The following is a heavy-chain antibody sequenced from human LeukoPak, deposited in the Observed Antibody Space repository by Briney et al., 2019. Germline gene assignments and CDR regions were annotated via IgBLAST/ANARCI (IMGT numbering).Heavy chain of an antibody. Sequence: GGSLRLSCIASGFTFSDYSFNWVRQAPGKGLKWVSCISTRGSYIYYADSVKGRFTISRDNARNSVYLQMNSLRAEDTAVYYCARDPVRGLTPDAFDIWGQGTMVTVSS. V-gene: IGHV3-21*01. CDR3: ARDPVRGLTPDAFDI. J-gene: IGHJ3*02. D-gene: IGHD3-10*01. CDR1: GFTFSDYS. CDR2: ISTRGSYI.